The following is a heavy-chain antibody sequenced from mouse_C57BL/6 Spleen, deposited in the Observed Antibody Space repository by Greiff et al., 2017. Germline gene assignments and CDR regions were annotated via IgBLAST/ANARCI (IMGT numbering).Heavy chain of an antibody. CDR1: GYTFTDYY. D-gene: IGHD3-2*02. V-gene: IGHV1-26*01. Sequence: VQLQQSGPELVKPGASVKISCKASGYTFTDYYMTWVKQSHGKSLEWIGDINPNNGGTSYNQKFKGKATLTVDKSSSTAYMELRSLTSEDSAVYYCARWGSSGTGAYWGQGTLVTVSA. J-gene: IGHJ3*01. CDR3: ARWGSSGTGAY. CDR2: INPNNGGT.